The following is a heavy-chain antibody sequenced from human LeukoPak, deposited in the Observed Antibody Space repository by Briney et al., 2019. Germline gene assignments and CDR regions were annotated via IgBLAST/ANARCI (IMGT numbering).Heavy chain of an antibody. D-gene: IGHD2-2*01. Sequence: SETLSLTCTVSGGSISSYYWSWIRQPAGKGLEWVGRIYTSGSTNYNPSLKSRVTMSVDTSKNQFSLKLSSVTAADTAVYYCARDCSSTSCLDYWGQGTLVTVSS. J-gene: IGHJ4*02. CDR1: GGSISSYY. V-gene: IGHV4-4*07. CDR2: IYTSGST. CDR3: ARDCSSTSCLDY.